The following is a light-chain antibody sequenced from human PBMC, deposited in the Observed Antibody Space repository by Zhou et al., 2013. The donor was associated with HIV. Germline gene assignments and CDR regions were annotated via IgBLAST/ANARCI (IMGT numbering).Light chain of an antibody. CDR2: KAS. Sequence: DIQMTQSPSTLSASVGDRVTITCRASQSIDRSLAWYQQKPGKAPKLLIYKASSLEGGAPSRFSGSGSGTEFNLTISNLQADDFATYYCQQFNTYSPARCSFGQGTKLEIK. V-gene: IGKV1-5*03. CDR1: QSIDRS. J-gene: IGKJ2*04. CDR3: QQFNTYSPARCS.